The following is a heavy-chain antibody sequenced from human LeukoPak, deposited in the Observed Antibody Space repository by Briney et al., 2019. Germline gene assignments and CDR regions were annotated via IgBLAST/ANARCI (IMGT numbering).Heavy chain of an antibody. CDR2: ISSSSSYI. D-gene: IGHD4-17*01. CDR1: GFTFSSYA. Sequence: GGSLRLSCAASGFTFSSYAMHWVRQAPGKGLEWVSSISSSSSYIYYADSVKGRFTISRDNAKNSLYLQMNSLRAEDTAVYYCARNDYGDSYDAFDIWGQGTMVTVSS. J-gene: IGHJ3*02. CDR3: ARNDYGDSYDAFDI. V-gene: IGHV3-21*01.